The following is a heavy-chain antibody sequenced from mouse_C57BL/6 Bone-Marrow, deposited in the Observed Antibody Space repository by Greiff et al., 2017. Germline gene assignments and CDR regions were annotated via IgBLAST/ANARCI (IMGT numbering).Heavy chain of an antibody. V-gene: IGHV1-55*01. CDR1: GYTFTSYW. CDR2: IYPGSGST. CDR3: ARIVRWLLRENYAMDY. D-gene: IGHD2-3*01. J-gene: IGHJ4*01. Sequence: QVQLQQPGAELVKPGASVKMSCKASGYTFTSYWITWVKQRPGQGLEWIGDIYPGSGSTNYNEKFKSKATLTVDTSSSTAYMQLSSLTSEDSAVXYWARIVRWLLRENYAMDYWGQGTSVTVSS.